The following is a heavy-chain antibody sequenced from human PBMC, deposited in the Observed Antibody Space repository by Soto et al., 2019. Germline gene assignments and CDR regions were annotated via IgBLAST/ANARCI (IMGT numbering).Heavy chain of an antibody. D-gene: IGHD6-19*01. CDR1: GFTFSSYA. Sequence: GGSLRLSCAASGFTFSSYAMSWVRQAPGKGLEWVSAISGSGGSTYYADSVKGRFTISRDNSKNTLYLQMNSLRAEDTAVYYCAKREEKQWLPGGGYDYWGQGTLVTVSS. J-gene: IGHJ4*02. CDR2: ISGSGGST. CDR3: AKREEKQWLPGGGYDY. V-gene: IGHV3-23*01.